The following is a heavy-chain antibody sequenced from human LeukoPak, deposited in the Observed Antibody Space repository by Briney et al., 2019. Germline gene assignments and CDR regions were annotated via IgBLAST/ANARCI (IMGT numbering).Heavy chain of an antibody. V-gene: IGHV1-69*06. Sequence: GASVKVSCKASGYTFTSYGISWVRQAPGQGLEWMGGIIPIFGTANYAQKFQGRVTITADKSTSTAYMELSSLRSEDTAVYYCAVSRLKTNLESSNWGQGTLVTVSS. D-gene: IGHD5-24*01. J-gene: IGHJ4*02. CDR2: IIPIFGTA. CDR3: AVSRLKTNLESSN. CDR1: GYTFTSYG.